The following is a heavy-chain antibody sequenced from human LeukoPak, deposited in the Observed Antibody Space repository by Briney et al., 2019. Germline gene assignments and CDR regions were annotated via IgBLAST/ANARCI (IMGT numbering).Heavy chain of an antibody. D-gene: IGHD1-26*01. J-gene: IGHJ4*02. V-gene: IGHV3-21*01. CDR3: ARVSGSGDDY. CDR2: ISSSSSYI. Sequence: GGSLRLSCAASGFTFSSYSMNWVRQAPGKGLEWVSSISSSSSYIYYADSMKERFTISRDNAKTSLYPQMHSLRAEDTAVYYCARVSGSGDDYWGQGTLVTVSS. CDR1: GFTFSSYS.